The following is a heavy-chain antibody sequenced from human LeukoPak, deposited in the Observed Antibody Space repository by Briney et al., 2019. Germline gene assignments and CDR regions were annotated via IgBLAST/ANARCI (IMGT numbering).Heavy chain of an antibody. V-gene: IGHV1-18*01. J-gene: IGHJ5*02. CDR1: GYTFTSYG. CDR2: ISAYNGNT. CDR3: ARAATYYYDSSGYYYTWFDP. D-gene: IGHD3-22*01. Sequence: ASVKVSCKASGYTFTSYGTSWVRQAPGQGLEWMGWISAYNGNTNYAQKLQGRVTMTTDTSTSTAYMELRSLRSDDTAVYYCARAATYYYDSSGYYYTWFDPWGQGTLVTVSS.